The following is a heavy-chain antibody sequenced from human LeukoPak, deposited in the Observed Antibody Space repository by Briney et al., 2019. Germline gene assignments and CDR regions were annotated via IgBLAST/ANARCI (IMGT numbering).Heavy chain of an antibody. J-gene: IGHJ4*02. CDR2: VSDSGGST. CDR3: ARGGSGSGWFW. CDR1: GFTFSGFA. Sequence: GGSLRLSCAASGFTFSGFAMTWVRQAPGKGLEWVATVSDSGGSTYYADAVKGRFTISRDNSKDSLYLQMNSLRAEDTAVYYCARGGSGSGWFWGGQGTLVTVSS. V-gene: IGHV3-23*01. D-gene: IGHD6-19*01.